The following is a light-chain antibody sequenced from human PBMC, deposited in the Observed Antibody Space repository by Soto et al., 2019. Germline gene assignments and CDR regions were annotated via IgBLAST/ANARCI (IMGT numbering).Light chain of an antibody. Sequence: DIQMTQSPSTLSASVGDRVTITCRASQSISSWSAWYQQKPGKAPKLLIYDASNLESGVPSRFSGSGSGAEFTLTISSLQPDDFATYYCQQYSSYSGTFGQGTKVEIK. V-gene: IGKV1-5*01. CDR3: QQYSSYSGT. J-gene: IGKJ1*01. CDR1: QSISSW. CDR2: DAS.